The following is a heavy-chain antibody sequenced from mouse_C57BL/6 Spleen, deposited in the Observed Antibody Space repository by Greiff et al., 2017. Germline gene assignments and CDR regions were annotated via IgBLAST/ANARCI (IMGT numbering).Heavy chain of an antibody. CDR1: GYSFTDYN. D-gene: IGHD1-1*01. Sequence: LVESGPELVKPGASVKISCKASGYSFTDYNMNWVKQSNGKSLEWIGVINPNYGTTSYNQKFKGKATLTVDQSSSTAYMQLNSLTSEDSAVYYCARSLHYYGSRDWYFDVWGTGTTVTVSS. CDR3: ARSLHYYGSRDWYFDV. V-gene: IGHV1-39*01. J-gene: IGHJ1*03. CDR2: INPNYGTT.